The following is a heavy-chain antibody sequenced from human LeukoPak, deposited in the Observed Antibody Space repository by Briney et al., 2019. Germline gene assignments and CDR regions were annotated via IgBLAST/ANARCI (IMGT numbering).Heavy chain of an antibody. CDR3: AKVGGYSYGSFDY. CDR2: ISWNSGSI. V-gene: IGHV3-9*01. Sequence: GGSLRLSCAASGFTFSSYAMSWVRQAPGKGLEWVSGISWNSGSIGYADSVKGRFTISRDNAKNSLYLQMNSLRAEDTALYYCAKVGGYSYGSFDYWGLGTLVTVSS. J-gene: IGHJ4*02. CDR1: GFTFSSYA. D-gene: IGHD5-18*01.